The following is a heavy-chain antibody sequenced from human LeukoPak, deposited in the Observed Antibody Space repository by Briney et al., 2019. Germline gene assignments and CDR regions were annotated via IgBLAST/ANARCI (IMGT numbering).Heavy chain of an antibody. CDR3: AKMKGHPLPKYYMDV. Sequence: GGSLRLSCAASGFTFSGFAMSWVRRTPGKGLEWVSGIIGSGDNTLYADSVKGRFTISRDNSKNTLYLEMNSLRAEDTAIYYCAKMKGHPLPKYYMDVWGQGTTVTVSS. D-gene: IGHD1-26*01. CDR1: GFTFSGFA. J-gene: IGHJ6*01. V-gene: IGHV3-23*01. CDR2: IIGSGDNT.